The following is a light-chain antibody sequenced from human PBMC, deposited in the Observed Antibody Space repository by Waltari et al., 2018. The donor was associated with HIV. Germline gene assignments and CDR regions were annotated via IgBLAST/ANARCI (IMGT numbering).Light chain of an antibody. Sequence: QSVLTPPPSVSVAPGPRVTISCSGTGSHLGPGSDVPGYQQLPGSAPKPLIYDNTKRPSGVPDRFSGSKSGTSASLAITGLQAEDEADYYCQSYDSSLRGVFGGGTKLTVL. V-gene: IGLV1-40*01. CDR1: GSHLGPGSD. CDR2: DNT. CDR3: QSYDSSLRGV. J-gene: IGLJ3*02.